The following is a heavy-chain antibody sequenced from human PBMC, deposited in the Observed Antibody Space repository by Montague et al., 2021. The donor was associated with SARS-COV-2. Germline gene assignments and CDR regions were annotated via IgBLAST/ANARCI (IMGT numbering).Heavy chain of an antibody. D-gene: IGHD1-26*01. CDR1: GGSINTGSYY. J-gene: IGHJ4*02. CDR2: VRTTGHT. Sequence: TLSLTCTVSGGSINTGSYYWGWIRQSAGKGLEWIARVRTTGHTYYNPSLATRVFISLDTSTNHFSLSLTSVTAADTAVYFCATFGSGNHEFDIWGQGTPVTVSS. CDR3: ATFGSGNHEFDI. V-gene: IGHV4-61*02.